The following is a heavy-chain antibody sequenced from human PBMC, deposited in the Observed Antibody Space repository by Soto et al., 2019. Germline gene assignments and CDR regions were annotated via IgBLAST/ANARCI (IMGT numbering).Heavy chain of an antibody. V-gene: IGHV3-21*01. CDR1: GFTFSSYS. D-gene: IGHD1-20*01. CDR3: ARDVVTGTNCY. J-gene: IGHJ4*02. Sequence: GGSLRLSCAASGFTFSSYSMNWVRQAPGKGLEWVSSISSSSSYIYYADSVKGRFTISRDNAKNSLYLQMNSLRAEDTAVYYCARDVVTGTNCYWGQGTLVTVPQ. CDR2: ISSSSSYI.